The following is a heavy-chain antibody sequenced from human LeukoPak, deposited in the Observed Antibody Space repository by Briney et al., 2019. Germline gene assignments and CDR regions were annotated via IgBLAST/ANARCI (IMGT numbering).Heavy chain of an antibody. CDR2: ISGSGGST. J-gene: IGHJ4*02. D-gene: IGHD3-3*01. CDR3: AKDGVDFWSGYYSYYFNY. V-gene: IGHV3-23*01. Sequence: PGGSLRLSCAASGFTFSSYAMSWVRQAPGKGLEWVSAISGSGGSTYYADSVKGRFTISRDNSKNTLYLQMNSLRAEDTAVYYCAKDGVDFWSGYYSYYFNYWGQGTLVTVSS. CDR1: GFTFSSYA.